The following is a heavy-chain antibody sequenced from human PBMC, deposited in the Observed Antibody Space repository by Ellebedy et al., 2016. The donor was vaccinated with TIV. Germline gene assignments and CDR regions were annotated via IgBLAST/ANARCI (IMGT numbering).Heavy chain of an antibody. V-gene: IGHV4-59*01. D-gene: IGHD4-17*01. CDR3: ARRLHYGDWYFDL. CDR2: IHYSGTT. CDR1: GISIGRYF. Sequence: MPGGSLRLSCTVSGISIGRYFWNWIRQSPEKGLEWNGYIHYSGTTTYSPSLKSRVTMSVDTSKNQFSLRLTSATAADTAVYYCARRLHYGDWYFDLWGRGTLVTVSS. J-gene: IGHJ2*01.